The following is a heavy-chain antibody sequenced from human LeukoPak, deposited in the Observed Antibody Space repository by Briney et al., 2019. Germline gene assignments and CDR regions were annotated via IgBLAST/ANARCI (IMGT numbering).Heavy chain of an antibody. V-gene: IGHV1-2*02. D-gene: IGHD3-10*01. CDR2: INPNTGGT. J-gene: IGHJ4*02. CDR1: GYTFTGYF. CDR3: ARSPKYYYGPLY. Sequence: GASVKVSCKASGYTFTGYFVHWVRQAPGQGLQWMGWINPNTGGTNYAQKFQGRVTMTRDTSISTAYMELSRLRSDDTAVYYCARSPKYYYGPLYWGQGTLVTVSS.